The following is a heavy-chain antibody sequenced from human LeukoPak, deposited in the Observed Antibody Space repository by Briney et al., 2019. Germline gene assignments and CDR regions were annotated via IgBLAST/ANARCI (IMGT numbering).Heavy chain of an antibody. Sequence: GGSLRLSCAASGFTFDNYGMSWVRQVPGKGLEWVSSINGNGGSTAYADSVKGRFTFSRDNAKNSLYLQMNSLRAEDTAFYYCARHDFWSGFKGGDYWGQGTQVTVSS. CDR3: ARHDFWSGFKGGDY. J-gene: IGHJ4*02. CDR2: INGNGGST. D-gene: IGHD3-3*01. V-gene: IGHV3-20*04. CDR1: GFTFDNYG.